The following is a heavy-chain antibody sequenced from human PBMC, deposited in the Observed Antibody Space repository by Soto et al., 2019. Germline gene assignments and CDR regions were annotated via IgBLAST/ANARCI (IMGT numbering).Heavy chain of an antibody. D-gene: IGHD1-1*01. Sequence: QVQLVQSGAEVKKPGASVKVSCKASGYTFRNYDINWVRQATGQGLEWMGWMNPNSGNTGYAQKFQGRVTMTRDTSITTAYMELSSQRAEDRAVYYCSRGKSLENWGQGTLVTVSS. CDR2: MNPNSGNT. V-gene: IGHV1-8*01. CDR1: GYTFRNYD. J-gene: IGHJ4*02. CDR3: SRGKSLEN.